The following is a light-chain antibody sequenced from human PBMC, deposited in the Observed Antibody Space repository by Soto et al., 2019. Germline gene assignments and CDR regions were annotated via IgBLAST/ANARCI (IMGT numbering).Light chain of an antibody. Sequence: IQMTQSPSSLSASVGDRVTTTSRASQDISDDVGWYQQTPGKAPKLLISGASRLQSGVPSRFSGSGSGAAFTLTITSLRPEDSATYYCLQNHNYPRTFGQGTKVDI. CDR2: GAS. V-gene: IGKV1-6*01. CDR1: QDISDD. J-gene: IGKJ1*01. CDR3: LQNHNYPRT.